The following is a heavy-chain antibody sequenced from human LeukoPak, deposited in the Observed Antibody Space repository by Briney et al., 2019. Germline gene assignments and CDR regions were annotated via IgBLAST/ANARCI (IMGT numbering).Heavy chain of an antibody. V-gene: IGHV3-30-3*01. Sequence: GGSLRLSCAASGFTFSGYPIHWVRQAPGKGLEWVAVISYDGSNKYYADSVKGRFTISRDNSKNTLYLQMNSLRAEDTAVYYCARAALLTGGGYHFDSWGQGTLVTVSS. CDR1: GFTFSGYP. J-gene: IGHJ4*02. CDR3: ARAALLTGGGYHFDS. D-gene: IGHD7-27*01. CDR2: ISYDGSNK.